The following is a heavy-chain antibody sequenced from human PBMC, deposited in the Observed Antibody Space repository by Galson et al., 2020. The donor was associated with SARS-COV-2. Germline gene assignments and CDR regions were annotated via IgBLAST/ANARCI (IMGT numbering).Heavy chain of an antibody. CDR1: GFTFSSYA. CDR3: AGGYSSSSDY. Sequence: GGSLRLSCAASGFTFSSYAMHWARQTPGNGLEWVAVISYDGSNKYYADSVKGRFTISRDNSKNTLYLQMNSLRAEDTAVYYCAGGYSSSSDYWGQGTLVTVSS. CDR2: ISYDGSNK. D-gene: IGHD6-13*01. V-gene: IGHV3-30*04. J-gene: IGHJ4*02.